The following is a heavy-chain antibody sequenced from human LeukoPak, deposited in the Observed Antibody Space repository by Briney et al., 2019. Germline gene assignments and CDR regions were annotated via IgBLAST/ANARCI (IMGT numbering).Heavy chain of an antibody. J-gene: IGHJ5*02. D-gene: IGHD6-19*01. CDR1: GYSFTSYW. CDR3: ARCGAVAANVVDWFDP. Sequence: GESLKISCKGSGYSFTSYWIGWVRQMPGKGLEWMRIIYPGDSDTRYSPSFQGQVTISADKSISTAYLQWSSLKASDTAMYYCARCGAVAANVVDWFDPWGQGTLVTVSS. V-gene: IGHV5-51*01. CDR2: IYPGDSDT.